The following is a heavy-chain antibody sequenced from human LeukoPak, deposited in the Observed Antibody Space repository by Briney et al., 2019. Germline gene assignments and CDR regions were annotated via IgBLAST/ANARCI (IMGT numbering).Heavy chain of an antibody. CDR1: GLTFSSYE. J-gene: IGHJ4*02. D-gene: IGHD5-24*01. Sequence: GGSLRLSCAASGLTFSSYEMNWVRQAPGKGLEWVSYISSSGSTIYYADSVKGRFTISRDNSKNTLYLQMNSLRAEDTAVYYCASNSKTSLIDYWGQGTLVTVSS. CDR3: ASNSKTSLIDY. V-gene: IGHV3-48*03. CDR2: ISSSGSTI.